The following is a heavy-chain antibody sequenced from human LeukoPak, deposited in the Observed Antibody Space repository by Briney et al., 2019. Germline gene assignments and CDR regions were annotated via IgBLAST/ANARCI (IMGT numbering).Heavy chain of an antibody. V-gene: IGHV3-23*01. D-gene: IGHD1-26*01. CDR3: ARGRDSGRYFDY. CDR1: GFTFSNYG. Sequence: GGSLRLSCAASGFTFSNYGMSWVRQAPGKGLEWISGISGTGGSTYYADSVKGRFTISRDNAKSSLFLQLAGLRAEDTAVYYCARGRDSGRYFDYWGQGTLVTVSS. J-gene: IGHJ4*02. CDR2: ISGTGGST.